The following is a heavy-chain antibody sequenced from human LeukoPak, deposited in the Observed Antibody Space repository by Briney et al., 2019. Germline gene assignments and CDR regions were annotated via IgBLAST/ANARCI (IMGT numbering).Heavy chain of an antibody. D-gene: IGHD6-6*01. CDR1: GFTFSSYS. CDR3: ASAATSRGSSCIGY. CDR2: ISSSSSYI. Sequence: GGSLRLSCAASGFTFSSYSMNWVRQAPGKGLEWVSSISSSSSYIYYADSVKGRFTISRDNAKSSLYLQMNSLRAEDTAVYYCASAATSRGSSCIGYWGQGTLVTVSS. V-gene: IGHV3-21*01. J-gene: IGHJ4*02.